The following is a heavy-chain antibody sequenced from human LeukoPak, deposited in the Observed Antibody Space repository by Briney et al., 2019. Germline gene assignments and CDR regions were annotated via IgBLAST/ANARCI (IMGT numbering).Heavy chain of an antibody. D-gene: IGHD4-17*01. CDR1: GYTFTGYY. Sequence: ASVKVSCKASGYTFTGYYMHWVRQAPGQGLEWMGWINPNSGGTNYAQRVQGRVTMTRDTSISTAYMELSRLRSDDTAVYYCARLSLMGNYGDYPIDYWGQGTLVTVSS. J-gene: IGHJ4*02. V-gene: IGHV1-2*02. CDR2: INPNSGGT. CDR3: ARLSLMGNYGDYPIDY.